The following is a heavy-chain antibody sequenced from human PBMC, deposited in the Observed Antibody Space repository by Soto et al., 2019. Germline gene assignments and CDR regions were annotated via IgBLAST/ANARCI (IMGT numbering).Heavy chain of an antibody. Sequence: GASVKVSCKASGYTFITYCVSWVRQAPGQGLYWLGWISTYNGNTRYAERLQGRVTMTTDTTTNTAYMELRNLRSDDTAVYYCARGPTDYYDNSANYFLDYWGQGTLVTVSS. V-gene: IGHV1-18*01. D-gene: IGHD3-22*01. CDR3: ARGPTDYYDNSANYFLDY. CDR2: ISTYNGNT. CDR1: GYTFITYC. J-gene: IGHJ4*02.